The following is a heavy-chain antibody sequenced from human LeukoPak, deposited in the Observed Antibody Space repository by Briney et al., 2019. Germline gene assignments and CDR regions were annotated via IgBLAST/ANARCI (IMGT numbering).Heavy chain of an antibody. J-gene: IGHJ4*02. D-gene: IGHD6-19*01. CDR2: IYHSGST. CDR3: ARWDDSAWAFGN. Sequence: SQTLSLTCAVSGGSISSGGYSWSWIRQPPGKGLEWIGYIYHSGSTYYNPSLKSRVTISVDRSKNQFSLKLSSVTAADTAVYYCARWDDSAWAFGNWGPGTLVTVSS. V-gene: IGHV4-30-2*01. CDR1: GGSISSGGYS.